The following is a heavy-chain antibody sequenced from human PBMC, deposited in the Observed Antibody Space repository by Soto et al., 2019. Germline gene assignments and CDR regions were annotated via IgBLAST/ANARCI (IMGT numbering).Heavy chain of an antibody. D-gene: IGHD3-22*01. CDR3: ARGDTPYEKTSRRPFDV. Sequence: QVQLVQSGAEVKKPGASVFLSCRASGYTFTKHYLYWVRQAPGQGLEWVGMITPSGVDKAYAQKLQGRVTMTADTSTTTVYMELRDLRTEDTAVYYCARGDTPYEKTSRRPFDVWGQGTLVTVSS. CDR1: GYTFTKHY. J-gene: IGHJ3*01. V-gene: IGHV1-46*04. CDR2: ITPSGVDK.